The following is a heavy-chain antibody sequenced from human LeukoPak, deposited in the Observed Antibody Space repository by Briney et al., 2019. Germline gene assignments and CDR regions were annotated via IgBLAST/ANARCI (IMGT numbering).Heavy chain of an antibody. V-gene: IGHV1-69*05. CDR2: IIPIFGTA. CDR1: GGTFSSYA. Sequence: GASVKVSCKASGGTFSSYAISWMRQAPGQGLEWMGRIIPIFGTANYAQKFQGRVTITTDESTSTAYMELSSLRSEDTAVYYCARETGPRSWSYYYYYYMDVWGKGTTVTVSS. CDR3: ARETGPRSWSYYYYYYMDV. D-gene: IGHD6-13*01. J-gene: IGHJ6*03.